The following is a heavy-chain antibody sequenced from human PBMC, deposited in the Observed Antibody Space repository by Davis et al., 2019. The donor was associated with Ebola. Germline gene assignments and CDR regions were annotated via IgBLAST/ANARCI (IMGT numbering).Heavy chain of an antibody. Sequence: AASVKVSCKASGGTFSSYTISWVRQAPGQGLEWMGRIIPILGIANYAQKFQGRVTITADKSTSTAYMELSSLRSEDTAVYYCATQGANYYDSSGYYEYWGQGTLVTVSS. CDR2: IIPILGIA. D-gene: IGHD3-22*01. V-gene: IGHV1-69*02. CDR3: ATQGANYYDSSGYYEY. J-gene: IGHJ4*02. CDR1: GGTFSSYT.